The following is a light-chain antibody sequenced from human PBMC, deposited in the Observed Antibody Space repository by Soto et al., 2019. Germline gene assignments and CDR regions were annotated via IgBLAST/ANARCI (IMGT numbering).Light chain of an antibody. Sequence: DIVLTQSPGTLSLSPGERATLFCRASQSVTSTYLAWYQQKPGQAPRLLIYGISRRATGIPDRFSGSGSGTEFTLTISRLEPEDFAVYYCQQSDGSFTWTFGQGTKVEMK. CDR2: GIS. CDR3: QQSDGSFTWT. V-gene: IGKV3-20*01. J-gene: IGKJ1*01. CDR1: QSVTSTY.